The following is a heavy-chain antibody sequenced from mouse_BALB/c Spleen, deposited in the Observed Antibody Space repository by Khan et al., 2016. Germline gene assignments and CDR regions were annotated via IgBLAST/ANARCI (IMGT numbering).Heavy chain of an antibody. Sequence: VQLKQSGAELVRSGASVKLSCTASAFNIKDYYIHWVKQRPEQGLVWIGWIDPESGDTEYVPKFQGKATVTADTSSNPAYLQLSSLTTEDSAVYYCNTSNYSNYIYFGYWGQGTTRTVSS. CDR1: AFNIKDYY. J-gene: IGHJ2*01. V-gene: IGHV14-4*02. CDR3: NTSNYSNYIYFGY. D-gene: IGHD2-5*01. CDR2: IDPESGDT.